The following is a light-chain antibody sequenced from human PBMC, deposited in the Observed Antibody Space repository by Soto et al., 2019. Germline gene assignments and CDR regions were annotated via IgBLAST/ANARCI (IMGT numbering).Light chain of an antibody. V-gene: IGLV2-14*01. J-gene: IGLJ1*01. CDR1: SRDNGSYNY. Sequence: QSALTQPASVSGSPGQSITISCTGTSRDNGSYNYVSWYQQHPGKAPKLMIYDVSNRPSGVSNRFSGSKSGNTASLTISVLQAEDEADYYCSSYTSSSTYVFGTGTKVTVL. CDR3: SSYTSSSTYV. CDR2: DVS.